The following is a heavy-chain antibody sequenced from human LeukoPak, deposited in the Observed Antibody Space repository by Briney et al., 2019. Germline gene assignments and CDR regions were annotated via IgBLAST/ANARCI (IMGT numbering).Heavy chain of an antibody. CDR2: INPSGSSST. V-gene: IGHV1-46*01. J-gene: IGHJ4*02. D-gene: IGHD2-21*02. Sequence: GASVKVSCKASGYTFTSYYMHWVRQAPGQGFEWMGIINPSGSSSTSYAQKFQGRVTMTRDTSTSTVYMELSSLRSEDTAVYYCARAPLAYCGGDCYSDQFDYWGQGTLVTVSS. CDR3: ARAPLAYCGGDCYSDQFDY. CDR1: GYTFTSYY.